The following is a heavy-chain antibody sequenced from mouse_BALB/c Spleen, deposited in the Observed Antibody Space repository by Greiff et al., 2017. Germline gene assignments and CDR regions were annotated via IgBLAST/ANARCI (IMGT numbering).Heavy chain of an antibody. V-gene: IGHV1S81*02. Sequence: VQLQQPGAELVKPGASVKLSCKASGYTFTSYYMYWVKQRPGQGLEWIGGINPSNGGTNFNEKFKSKATLTVDKSSSTAYMQLSSLTSEDSAVYYCTRSYDYDPYYFDYWGQGTTLTVSS. CDR1: GYTFTSYY. CDR2: INPSNGGT. CDR3: TRSYDYDPYYFDY. J-gene: IGHJ2*01. D-gene: IGHD2-4*01.